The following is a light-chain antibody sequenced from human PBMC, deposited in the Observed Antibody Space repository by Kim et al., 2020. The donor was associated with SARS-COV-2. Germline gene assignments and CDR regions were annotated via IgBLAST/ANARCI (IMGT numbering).Light chain of an antibody. CDR1: NVGGKY. Sequence: VSPGQTASIPCFGDNVGGKYTSWYQQRSGQSPTLVIYQDAKRPSGIPERFSGSSSGNTATLTISGTQAMDEADYYCLAWDSSSVIFGGGTKVTVL. CDR3: LAWDSSSVI. CDR2: QDA. V-gene: IGLV3-1*01. J-gene: IGLJ2*01.